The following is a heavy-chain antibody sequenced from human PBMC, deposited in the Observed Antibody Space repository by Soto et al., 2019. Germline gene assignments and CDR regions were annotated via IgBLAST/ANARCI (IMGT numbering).Heavy chain of an antibody. CDR1: GGSISSSSYY. V-gene: IGHV4-39*01. D-gene: IGHD3-9*01. Sequence: QLQLQESGPGLVKPSETLSLTCTVSGGSISSSSYYWGWIRQPPGKGLEWIGTIYYSGSTYYNPSRKSRVTISVDTSKNQFSLRLSSVTAADTAVYYCATTRYFDWLVDYWGQGTLVTVSS. J-gene: IGHJ4*02. CDR2: IYYSGST. CDR3: ATTRYFDWLVDY.